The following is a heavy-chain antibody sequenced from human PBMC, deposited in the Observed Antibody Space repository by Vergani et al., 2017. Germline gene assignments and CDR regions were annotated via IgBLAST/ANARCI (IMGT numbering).Heavy chain of an antibody. J-gene: IGHJ4*02. CDR3: ARARYCSGGSCYSLDY. Sequence: QVQLVESGGGVVQPGRSLRLSCAASGFTFSSYGMHWVRQAPGKGLEWVAVIWYDGSNKYYADSVKGRFTISRDNSKNTLYLQMNCLRAEDTAVYYCARARYCSGGSCYSLDYWGQGTLVTVSS. V-gene: IGHV3-33*01. D-gene: IGHD2-15*01. CDR2: IWYDGSNK. CDR1: GFTFSSYG.